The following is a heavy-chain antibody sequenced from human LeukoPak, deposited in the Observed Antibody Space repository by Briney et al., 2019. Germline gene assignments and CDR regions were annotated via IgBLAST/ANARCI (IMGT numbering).Heavy chain of an antibody. V-gene: IGHV4-61*02. J-gene: IGHJ4*02. Sequence: SQTLPLTCIVSGGSLRSGSYYWSCIPPPAGKGLEWIGRIYTSGSTNYNPSLKGRVTISRDTSKNQFSLKLSTVTAADTAVYYCAGRTVVFDYWGQGNLVTVSS. CDR1: GGSLRSGSYY. CDR2: IYTSGST. D-gene: IGHD4-23*01. CDR3: AGRTVVFDY.